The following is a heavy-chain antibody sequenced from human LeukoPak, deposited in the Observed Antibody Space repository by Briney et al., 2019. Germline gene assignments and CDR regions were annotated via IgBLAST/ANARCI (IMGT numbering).Heavy chain of an antibody. Sequence: GGSLRLSCAASGFTFSDYYMSWIRRAPGKGLEWVSYISSSGSTIYYADSVKGRFTISRDNAKNSLYLQMNSLRAEDTAVYYCARDRDRFWNDANDAFDIWGQGTMVTVSS. CDR3: ARDRDRFWNDANDAFDI. CDR1: GFTFSDYY. CDR2: ISSSGSTI. V-gene: IGHV3-11*04. D-gene: IGHD1-1*01. J-gene: IGHJ3*02.